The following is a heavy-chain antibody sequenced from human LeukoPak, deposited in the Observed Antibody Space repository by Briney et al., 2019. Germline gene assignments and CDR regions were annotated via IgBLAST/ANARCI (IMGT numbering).Heavy chain of an antibody. J-gene: IGHJ4*02. Sequence: PGGSLRLSCAASGFTFSSYWMHWVRQAPGKGLVWVSRINSDGSSTSYADSVKGRFTISRDNAKNTLYLQMNSLRAEDTAVYYCTGRNVLRFLEWLSPFDYWGQGTLVTVSS. V-gene: IGHV3-74*01. CDR3: TGRNVLRFLEWLSPFDY. CDR2: INSDGSST. D-gene: IGHD3-3*01. CDR1: GFTFSSYW.